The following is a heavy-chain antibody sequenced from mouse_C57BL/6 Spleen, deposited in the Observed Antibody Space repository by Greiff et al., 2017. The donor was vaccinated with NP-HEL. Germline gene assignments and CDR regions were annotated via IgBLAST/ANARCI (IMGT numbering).Heavy chain of an antibody. J-gene: IGHJ1*03. D-gene: IGHD2-4*01. Sequence: EVKLVESGPGLVKPSQSLSLTCSVTGYSITSGYYWNWIRQFPGNKLEWMGYISYDGSNNYNPSLKNRISITRDTSKNQFFLKLNSVTTEDTATYYCANYDYHWYFDVWGTGTTVTVSS. V-gene: IGHV3-6*01. CDR1: GYSITSGYY. CDR3: ANYDYHWYFDV. CDR2: ISYDGSN.